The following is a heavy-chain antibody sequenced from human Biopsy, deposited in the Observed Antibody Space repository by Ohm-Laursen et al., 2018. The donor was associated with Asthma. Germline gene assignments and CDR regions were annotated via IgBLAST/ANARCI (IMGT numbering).Heavy chain of an antibody. CDR3: TRHNDY. D-gene: IGHD1-14*01. Sequence: TQTLTLTCSFSGFSLSSSGANVNWIRQPPGKALEWLARIDWEEDKFYSTSLRTRLTISKGHSEDQVVLTMTNMGPVDTAAYYCTRHNDYWGPGILVTVSS. V-gene: IGHV2-70*04. CDR1: GFSLSSSGAN. CDR2: IDWEEDK. J-gene: IGHJ4*02.